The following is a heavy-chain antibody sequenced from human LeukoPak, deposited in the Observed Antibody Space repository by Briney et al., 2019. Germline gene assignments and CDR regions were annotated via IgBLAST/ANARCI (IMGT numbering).Heavy chain of an antibody. Sequence: SETLSLTCTVSGGSISSYYWSWVRQPPGKGLEWIGFIYYSGSTNYNPSLKSRVTMFEDKSKNQFSLRLSSVTVADTAVYYCARHFAYSSSSYFDYWGQGSLVTVSS. CDR1: GGSISSYY. CDR2: IYYSGST. V-gene: IGHV4-59*08. J-gene: IGHJ4*02. D-gene: IGHD6-6*01. CDR3: ARHFAYSSSSYFDY.